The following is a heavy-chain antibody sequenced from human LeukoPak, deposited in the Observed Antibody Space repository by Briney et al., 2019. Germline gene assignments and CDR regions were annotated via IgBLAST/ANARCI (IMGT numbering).Heavy chain of an antibody. CDR2: IKQDGSEK. D-gene: IGHD6-13*01. J-gene: IGHJ4*02. Sequence: PPGGSLRLSCAASGFAFSSYWMSWVRQAPGKGLEWVANIKQDGSEKYYVDSVKGRFTISRDNSKNTLYLQMNSLRAEDTAVYYCAKAPQGSWYGVYWGQGTLVTVSS. CDR1: GFAFSSYW. V-gene: IGHV3-7*03. CDR3: AKAPQGSWYGVY.